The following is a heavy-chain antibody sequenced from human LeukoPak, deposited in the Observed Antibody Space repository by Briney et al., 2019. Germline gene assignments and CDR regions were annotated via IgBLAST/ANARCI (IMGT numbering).Heavy chain of an antibody. V-gene: IGHV4-39*01. Sequence: SETLSLTCTVSGGSISTSNYYWGWIRQPPGKGLEWIGNIFYSGSTYYSPSLRSRVTISLDTSRNQFSLKLSSVTAADTAVYYCARLSKKIVGATYREYYFDYWGQGTLVTVSS. CDR2: IFYSGST. J-gene: IGHJ4*02. CDR3: ARLSKKIVGATYREYYFDY. CDR1: GGSISTSNYY. D-gene: IGHD1-26*01.